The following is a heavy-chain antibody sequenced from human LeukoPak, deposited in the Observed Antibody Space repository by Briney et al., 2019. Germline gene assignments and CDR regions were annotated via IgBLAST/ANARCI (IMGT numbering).Heavy chain of an antibody. J-gene: IGHJ4*02. V-gene: IGHV3-30-3*01. Sequence: GGSLRLSCAASGLTFSSYAMHWVRQAPGKGLEWVAVISYDGSNKYYADSVKGRFTISRDNSKNTLYLQMNSLRAEDTAVYYCARDQGGAAGTGESFDYWGQGTLVTVSS. CDR3: ARDQGGAAGTGESFDY. D-gene: IGHD6-13*01. CDR1: GLTFSSYA. CDR2: ISYDGSNK.